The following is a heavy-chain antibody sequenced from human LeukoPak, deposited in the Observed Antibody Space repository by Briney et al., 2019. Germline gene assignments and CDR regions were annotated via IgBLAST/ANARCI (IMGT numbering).Heavy chain of an antibody. CDR1: GGSISSYY. Sequence: SETLSLTCTVSGGSISSYYWSWIRQPPGKGLEWIGYIYYSGSTNYNPSLKSRVTISVDTSKNQFYLKLSSVTAADTAVYYCARLGYSYGSPYYCYYMDVWGKGTTVTISS. CDR2: IYYSGST. D-gene: IGHD5-18*01. V-gene: IGHV4-59*01. J-gene: IGHJ6*03. CDR3: ARLGYSYGSPYYCYYMDV.